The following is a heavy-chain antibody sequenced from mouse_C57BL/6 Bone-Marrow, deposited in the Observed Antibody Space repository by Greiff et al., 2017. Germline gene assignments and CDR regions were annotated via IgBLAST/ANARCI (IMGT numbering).Heavy chain of an antibody. V-gene: IGHV1-50*01. CDR1: GYTFTSYW. Sequence: QVQLQQPGAELVKPGASVKLSCKASGYTFTSYWMQWVKQRPGQGLEWIGEIDPSDGYTNYNQKFKGKATLTVDTSSSTAYMQLSSLTSEDSAVYDCAREGPRWYFADWGTGTTVTVSA. CDR2: IDPSDGYT. J-gene: IGHJ1*03. D-gene: IGHD3-3*01. CDR3: AREGPRWYFAD.